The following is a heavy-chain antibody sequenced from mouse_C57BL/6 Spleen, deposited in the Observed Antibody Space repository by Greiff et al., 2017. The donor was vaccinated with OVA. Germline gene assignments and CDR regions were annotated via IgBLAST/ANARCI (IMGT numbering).Heavy chain of an antibody. CDR1: GFTFSDYG. CDR3: ARPSTGWYFDV. D-gene: IGHD5-1*01. V-gene: IGHV5-17*01. Sequence: EVHLVESGGGLVKPGGSLKLSCAASGFTFSDYGMHWVRQAPEKGLEWVAYISSGSSTIYYADTVKGRFTISSDNAKNTLFLQMTSLRSEDTAMYYCARPSTGWYFDVWGTGTTVTVSS. CDR2: ISSGSSTI. J-gene: IGHJ1*03.